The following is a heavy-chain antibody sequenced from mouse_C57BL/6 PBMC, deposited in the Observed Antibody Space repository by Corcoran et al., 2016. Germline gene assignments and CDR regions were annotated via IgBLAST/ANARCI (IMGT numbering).Heavy chain of an antibody. CDR1: EIDFSRYW. J-gene: IGHJ3*01. CDR2: INPHSSKI. CDR3: ARQRYYCLFAY. V-gene: IGHV4-1*01. Sequence: EVKLLQSGGCLVQTGCSLKLSCADSEIDFSRYWMSWVRRAPGKGLEWIGKINPHSSKINYAPSLKDKFIISRDNAKNPLYLQMSKVRSEDTALYYCARQRYYCLFAYWGQGTLVTVTA. D-gene: IGHD1-1*01.